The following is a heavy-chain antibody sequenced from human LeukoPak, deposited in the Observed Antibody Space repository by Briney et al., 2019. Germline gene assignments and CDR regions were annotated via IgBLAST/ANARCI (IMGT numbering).Heavy chain of an antibody. CDR1: GYTFTGYY. V-gene: IGHV1-2*02. CDR2: INPNSGGT. J-gene: IGHJ4*02. Sequence: ASVKVSCKASGYTFTGYYMHWVRQAPGQGLEWMGWINPNSGGTNYAQKFQGRVTITADKSTSTAYMELSSLRSEDTAVYYSARDRIQLWLPFDYWGQGTLVTVSS. D-gene: IGHD5-18*01. CDR3: ARDRIQLWLPFDY.